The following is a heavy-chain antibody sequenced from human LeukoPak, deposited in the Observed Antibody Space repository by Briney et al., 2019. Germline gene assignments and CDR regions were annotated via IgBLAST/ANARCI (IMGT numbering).Heavy chain of an antibody. D-gene: IGHD4-23*01. J-gene: IGHJ5*02. CDR2: IWYDGSNK. V-gene: IGHV3-33*01. Sequence: GGSLRLSCAASGFIFSSYGMHWVRQAPGMGLEWVAVIWYDGSNKYYADSVKGRFTISRDNSKNTLYLQMNSLRAEDTAVYYCTREGTKMTTVVSNWFDPWGQGTLVTVSS. CDR1: GFIFSSYG. CDR3: TREGTKMTTVVSNWFDP.